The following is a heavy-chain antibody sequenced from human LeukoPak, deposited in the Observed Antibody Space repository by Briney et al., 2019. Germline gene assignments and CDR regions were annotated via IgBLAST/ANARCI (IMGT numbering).Heavy chain of an antibody. Sequence: SETLSLTCTVSGGSISSGGYYWSWIRQPPGKGLEWIGEINHSGSTNYNPSLKSRVTISVDTSKNQFSLKLSSVTAADAAVHYCARGQGDGYFDYWGQGTLVTVSS. CDR2: INHSGST. D-gene: IGHD5-24*01. CDR3: ARGQGDGYFDY. CDR1: GGSISSGGYY. J-gene: IGHJ4*02. V-gene: IGHV4-39*07.